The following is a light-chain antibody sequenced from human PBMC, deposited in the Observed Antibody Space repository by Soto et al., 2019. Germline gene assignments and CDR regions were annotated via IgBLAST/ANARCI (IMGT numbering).Light chain of an antibody. CDR3: QHYGNSPT. CDR2: GAS. CDR1: QSVSSSY. J-gene: IGKJ1*01. V-gene: IGKV3-20*01. Sequence: EIVLTQSPATLSLSPGERATLSCRASQSVSSSYLAWYQQKPGQAPRLLIYGASRRATGIPDRFSGSGSGTDFTLSISRLEPEDFAVYWCQHYGNSPTFGQGSKVDIK.